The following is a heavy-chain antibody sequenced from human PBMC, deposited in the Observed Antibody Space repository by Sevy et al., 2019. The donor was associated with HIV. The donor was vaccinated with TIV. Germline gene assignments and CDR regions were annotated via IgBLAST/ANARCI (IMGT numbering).Heavy chain of an antibody. Sequence: ASVKVSCKASGYTFTSYGISWVRQAPGQGLEWMGWISAYNGNTNYAQKLQGSVTMTTDTSTSTAYMELRSLRSDDTAVYYCARGEGYGDSNYYYGMDVWGQGTTVTVSS. J-gene: IGHJ6*02. CDR2: ISAYNGNT. D-gene: IGHD4-17*01. CDR1: GYTFTSYG. V-gene: IGHV1-18*01. CDR3: ARGEGYGDSNYYYGMDV.